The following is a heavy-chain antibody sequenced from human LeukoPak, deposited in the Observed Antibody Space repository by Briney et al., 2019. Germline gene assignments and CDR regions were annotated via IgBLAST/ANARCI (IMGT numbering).Heavy chain of an antibody. D-gene: IGHD6-6*01. CDR2: ISGSGGST. CDR1: GFTFSSYA. V-gene: IGHV3-23*01. J-gene: IGHJ4*02. CDR3: AKTLLLISSSSHCFDY. Sequence: GGSLRLSCAASGFTFSSYAMSWVRQAPGKGLEWVSAISGSGGSTYYADSVKGRFTISRDNSKNTLYLQMNSLRAEDTAVYYCAKTLLLISSSSHCFDYWGQGTLVTVSS.